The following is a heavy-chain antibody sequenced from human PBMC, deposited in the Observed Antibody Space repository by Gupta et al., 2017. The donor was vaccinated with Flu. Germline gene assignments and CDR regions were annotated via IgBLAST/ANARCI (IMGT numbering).Heavy chain of an antibody. V-gene: IGHV4-34*01. D-gene: IGHD5-12*01. J-gene: IGHJ6*02. CDR3: ARDLPGSGYLRLGYYYYGMDV. CDR1: GGSFSGYY. CDR2: INHSGST. Sequence: QVQLQQWGAGLLKPSETLSLTCAVYGGSFSGYYWSWIRQPPGKGLEWIGEINHSGSTNYNPSLKSRVTISVDTSKNQFSLKLSSVTAADTAVYYCARDLPGSGYLRLGYYYYGMDVWGQGTTVTVSS.